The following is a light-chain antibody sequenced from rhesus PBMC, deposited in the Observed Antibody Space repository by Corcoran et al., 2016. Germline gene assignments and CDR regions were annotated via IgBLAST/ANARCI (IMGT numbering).Light chain of an antibody. CDR1: QGISTW. CDR3: QQCSSRPFP. J-gene: IGKJ3*01. CDR2: KEC. V-gene: IGKV1-22*01. Sequence: DIQMTQSPSSLSASVGDTFIITCLASQGISTWLAWYQPKPGKAPKHLISKECILQSGAPSRFSGSGSGTDFTLPISSLQSEDFGTYYCQQCSSRPFPFGPGTKLDLQ.